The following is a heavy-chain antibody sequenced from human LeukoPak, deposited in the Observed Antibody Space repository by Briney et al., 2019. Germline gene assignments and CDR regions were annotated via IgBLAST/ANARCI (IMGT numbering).Heavy chain of an antibody. CDR2: ISGSGGST. V-gene: IGHV3-23*01. D-gene: IGHD3-10*01. CDR3: AKGYTYYYGSGSYLRGVPFDY. Sequence: GGTLRLSCAASGFTFSSYGMSWVRQAPGKGLEWISAISGSGGSTYYADSVKGRFTISRDNSKNTLYLQMNGLRAEDTAVYYCAKGYTYYYGSGSYLRGVPFDYWGQGTLVTVSS. J-gene: IGHJ4*02. CDR1: GFTFSSYG.